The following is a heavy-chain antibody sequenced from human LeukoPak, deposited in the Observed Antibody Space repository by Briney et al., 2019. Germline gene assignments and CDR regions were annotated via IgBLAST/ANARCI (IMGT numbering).Heavy chain of an antibody. CDR1: GGSISSDNYS. Sequence: SETLSLTCTVSGGSISSDNYSWSWIRQPAGKGLEWIGRVYTSGSTNYNPSLKSRVTISVDTSKKQFSLKLGSVTAADTAVYYCARVTFPYYDILTGYYYFDYWGQGTLVTVSS. V-gene: IGHV4-61*02. CDR3: ARVTFPYYDILTGYYYFDY. D-gene: IGHD3-9*01. J-gene: IGHJ4*02. CDR2: VYTSGST.